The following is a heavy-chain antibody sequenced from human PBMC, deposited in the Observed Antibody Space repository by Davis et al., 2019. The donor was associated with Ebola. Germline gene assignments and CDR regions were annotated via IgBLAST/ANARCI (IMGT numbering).Heavy chain of an antibody. CDR1: GGSISSNSFY. D-gene: IGHD3-3*01. J-gene: IGHJ6*02. Sequence: MPSETLSLTCTVSGGSISSNSFYWGCIRQPPGKGLVWIGSIYYSGSAYYNPALKRRVTISLDTSKNQFSLKLSSVTAADTAVFYWARHLGYYDFWSGTLYYYYGMDVWGQGTTVTVSS. V-gene: IGHV4-39*01. CDR2: IYYSGSA. CDR3: ARHLGYYDFWSGTLYYYYGMDV.